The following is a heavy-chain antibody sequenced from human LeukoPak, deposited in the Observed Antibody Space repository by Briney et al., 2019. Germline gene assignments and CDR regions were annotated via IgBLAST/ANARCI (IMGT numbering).Heavy chain of an antibody. CDR2: ISGSGGST. CDR1: GFTFSSYA. D-gene: IGHD3-9*01. CDR3: ARPVDVDILTGYYQYYYYGMDV. V-gene: IGHV3-23*01. J-gene: IGHJ6*02. Sequence: GGSLRLSCAASGFTFSSYAMSWVRQAPGKKGLEWVSTISGSGGSTYYADSVKGRFTISRDSSKNTLYLQMNSLRAEDTAVYYCARPVDVDILTGYYQYYYYGMDVWGQGTTVTVSS.